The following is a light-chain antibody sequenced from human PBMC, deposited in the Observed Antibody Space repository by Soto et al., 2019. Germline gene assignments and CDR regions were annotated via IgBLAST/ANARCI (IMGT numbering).Light chain of an antibody. Sequence: EIVMTQSPATLSVSPGEGATLSCRASRGVSSNLAWYQQKPGQAPSLLVYGASTRATGIPARFSGSGSGTEFTLTISSLQSDDFAFYHCQQYNNWPWTFGQGTKVEIK. CDR2: GAS. CDR1: RGVSSN. CDR3: QQYNNWPWT. J-gene: IGKJ1*01. V-gene: IGKV3D-15*01.